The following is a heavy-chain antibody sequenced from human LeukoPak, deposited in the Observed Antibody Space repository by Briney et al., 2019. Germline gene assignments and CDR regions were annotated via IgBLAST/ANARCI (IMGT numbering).Heavy chain of an antibody. CDR2: IYYSGST. V-gene: IGHV4-31*03. CDR3: ARRSRRTETQRFGELSFDY. J-gene: IGHJ4*02. D-gene: IGHD3-10*01. CDR1: GVSISSGGYY. Sequence: PSETLSLTCTVSGVSISSGGYYWSWIRQHPGKGLEWLGYIYYSGSTYYNPSLKSRVTISVDTSKNQFSLKLSSVTAADTAVYYCARRSRRTETQRFGELSFDYWGQGTLVTVSS.